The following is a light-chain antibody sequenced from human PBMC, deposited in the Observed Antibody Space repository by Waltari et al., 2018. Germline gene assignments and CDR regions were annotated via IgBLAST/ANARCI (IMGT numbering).Light chain of an antibody. CDR1: SSDVGGYSY. Sequence: QSALTQPASVSGSPGRSITISCTGTSSDVGGYSYVSWYQQHPGKAPKLMIYEVSARPSEVSNRYAGSMSGNTASLPSSGLQAWDEAYYYCSSYTSSSTVLFGGGTKLTVL. V-gene: IGLV2-14*01. J-gene: IGLJ2*01. CDR3: SSYTSSSTVL. CDR2: EVS.